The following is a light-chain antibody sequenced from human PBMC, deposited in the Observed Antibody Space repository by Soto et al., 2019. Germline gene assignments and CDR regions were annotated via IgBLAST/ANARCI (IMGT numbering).Light chain of an antibody. J-gene: IGLJ1*01. V-gene: IGLV1-44*01. CDR3: AAWDDSLNGHV. Sequence: QSVLSPPCTVTGNIGQRLTASSNGSDSNIGSYSVHWFQQLPGPAPNLLISTTYQRPSGVPERFSGSKSGTSASLAISGLQSEDEADYYCAAWDDSLNGHVFGIGTKVTV. CDR2: TTY. CDR1: DSNIGSYS.